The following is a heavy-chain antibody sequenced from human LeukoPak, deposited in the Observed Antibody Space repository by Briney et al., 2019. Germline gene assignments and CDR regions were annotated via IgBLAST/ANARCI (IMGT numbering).Heavy chain of an antibody. D-gene: IGHD3-10*01. CDR1: GGSISSGDYY. CDR3: ATCSMVRGVITFDY. V-gene: IGHV4-30-4*01. Sequence: SETLSLTCTVSGGSISSGDYYWSWLRQPPGTGLEWIGYIYYSGSTYYNPSLKSRVTISVDTSKNQFSLKLSSVTAADTAVYYCATCSMVRGVITFDYWGQGTLVTVSS. J-gene: IGHJ4*02. CDR2: IYYSGST.